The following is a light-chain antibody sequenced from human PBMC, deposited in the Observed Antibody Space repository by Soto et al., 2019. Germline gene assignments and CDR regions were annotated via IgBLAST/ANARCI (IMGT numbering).Light chain of an antibody. CDR3: LHPAQQPLA. CDR2: AAS. J-gene: IGKJ5*01. V-gene: IGKV1-17*01. Sequence: DVQMTLSPSSLSGSAVGRVEITCGARQGIRVDLGWYQQKSEKALQRLIYAASSLPSGVPSMCSGSGSGTGFTHTLSSLPPEDLATYYCLHPAQQPLACGQGTRLEIK. CDR1: QGIRVD.